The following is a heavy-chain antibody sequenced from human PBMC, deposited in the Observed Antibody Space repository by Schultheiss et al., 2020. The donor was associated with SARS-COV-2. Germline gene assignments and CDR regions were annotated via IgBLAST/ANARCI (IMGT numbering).Heavy chain of an antibody. CDR3: AKEVGGFGYFDY. CDR2: IRSKAYGGTT. Sequence: GESLKISCTASGFTFGDYAMSWVRQAPGKGLEWVGFIRSKAYGGTTEYAASVKGRFTISRDDSNSIAYLQMNSLRAEDTAVYYCAKEVGGFGYFDYWGQGTLGTGSS. D-gene: IGHD3-16*01. J-gene: IGHJ4*02. CDR1: GFTFGDYA. V-gene: IGHV3-49*04.